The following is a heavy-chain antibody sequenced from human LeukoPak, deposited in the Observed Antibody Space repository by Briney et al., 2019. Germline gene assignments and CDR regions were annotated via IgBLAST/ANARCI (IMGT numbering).Heavy chain of an antibody. D-gene: IGHD3-22*01. CDR3: ARDRYYYDTSGPFRSGMDV. CDR1: GYTFTTYY. V-gene: IGHV1-46*01. CDR2: INPSADTT. Sequence: ASVKVSCKASGYTFTTYYMHWVRQAPGQGLEWMGIINPSADTTNYVQKFQGRVTMTRDTSTSTVYMELSSLRSEDTAVYHCARDRYYYDTSGPFRSGMDVWGQGTTVTVSS. J-gene: IGHJ6*02.